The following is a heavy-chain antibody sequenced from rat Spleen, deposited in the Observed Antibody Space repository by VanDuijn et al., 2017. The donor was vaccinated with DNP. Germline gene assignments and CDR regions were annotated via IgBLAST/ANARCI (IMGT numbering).Heavy chain of an antibody. CDR3: VRWYNSGYYFDY. D-gene: IGHD4-3*01. CDR1: GFAFSDYY. J-gene: IGHJ2*01. Sequence: EVQLVESGGGLVQPGGSLKLSCAASGFAFSDYYMAWVRQAPTKGLELVAYIRYDGGSIHYGDSVKGRFTIFRDNAKSTLYLQMNSLRSEDMATYYCVRWYNSGYYFDYWGQGVMVTVSS. V-gene: IGHV5-22*01. CDR2: IRYDGGSI.